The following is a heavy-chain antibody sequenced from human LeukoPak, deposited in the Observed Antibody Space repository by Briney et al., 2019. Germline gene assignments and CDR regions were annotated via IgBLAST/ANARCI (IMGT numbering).Heavy chain of an antibody. CDR3: ARDGVGGFDY. Sequence: GGSLRLSCAASGFTVSSNYMSWVRQAPGKGLEWVSIIYGGGSTYYADSVMGRFTISRHNSKNTLYLQMNSLRPEDTAVYYCARDGVGGFDYCGQGTLVTVSS. CDR2: IYGGGST. D-gene: IGHD1-26*01. J-gene: IGHJ4*02. CDR1: GFTVSSNY. V-gene: IGHV3-53*04.